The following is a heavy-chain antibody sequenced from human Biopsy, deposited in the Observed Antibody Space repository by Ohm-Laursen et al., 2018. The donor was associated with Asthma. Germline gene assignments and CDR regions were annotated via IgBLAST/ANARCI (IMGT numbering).Heavy chain of an antibody. D-gene: IGHD1-26*01. J-gene: IGHJ4*02. CDR3: ARAGALIVGATMGY. V-gene: IGHV1-46*01. Sequence: SSVKVSCKPSGYTFTSYYMHWVRQAPGQGLEWMGIINPRGGSTSYAQKFQGRVTMTRDTSTSTVYMELSSLRSEDTAVYYCARAGALIVGATMGYWGQGTLVTVSS. CDR1: GYTFTSYY. CDR2: INPRGGST.